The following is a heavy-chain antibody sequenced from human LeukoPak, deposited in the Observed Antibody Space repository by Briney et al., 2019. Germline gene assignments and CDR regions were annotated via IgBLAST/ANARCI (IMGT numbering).Heavy chain of an antibody. D-gene: IGHD6-13*01. V-gene: IGHV3-48*02. CDR2: ISSGSSTI. CDR1: GFTFSSYS. J-gene: IGHJ4*02. Sequence: GGSLRLSCAASGFTFSSYSLNWVHQAPGKGLDWVAHISSGSSTILYADSVKGRFTISRDNAKNSLHLQMNSLRDEDTSVYYCARGGGASSWYTDYWGRGTLVTVSS. CDR3: ARGGGASSWYTDY.